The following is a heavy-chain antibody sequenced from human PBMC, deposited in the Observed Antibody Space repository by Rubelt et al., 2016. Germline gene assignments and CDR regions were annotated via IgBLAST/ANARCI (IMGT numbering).Heavy chain of an antibody. V-gene: IGHV1-2*02. Sequence: QVQLVQSGAEVKKPGASVKVSCKASGYTFTSYGISWVRQAPGQGLEWMGWINPNSGGTNYAQKFQGRVTRTRETSVSTAYMELSRLTSDDTAVYYCARGNSGYDYGLDYWGQGTLVTVSS. CDR2: INPNSGGT. CDR3: ARGNSGYDYGLDY. J-gene: IGHJ4*02. CDR1: GYTFTSYG. D-gene: IGHD5-12*01.